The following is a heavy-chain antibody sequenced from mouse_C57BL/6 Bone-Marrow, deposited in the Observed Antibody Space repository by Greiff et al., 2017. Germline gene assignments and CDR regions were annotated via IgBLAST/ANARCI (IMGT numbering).Heavy chain of an antibody. J-gene: IGHJ3*01. Sequence: LQQPGAELVKPGASVKLSCKASGYTFTSYWMHWVKQRPGQGLEWIGMIHPNSGSTNYNEKFKSKATLTVDKSSSTAYMQLSSLTSEDSAVYYCARSTTAWGFAYWGQGTLVTVSA. CDR3: ARSTTAWGFAY. CDR1: GYTFTSYW. CDR2: IHPNSGST. D-gene: IGHD1-2*01. V-gene: IGHV1-64*01.